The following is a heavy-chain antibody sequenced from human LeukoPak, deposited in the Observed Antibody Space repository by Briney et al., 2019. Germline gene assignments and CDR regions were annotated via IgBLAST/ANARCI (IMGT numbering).Heavy chain of an antibody. CDR2: TRFDGSIK. J-gene: IGHJ4*02. D-gene: IGHD1-1*01. V-gene: IGHV3-33*01. CDR1: GFIFSDYG. Sequence: GGSLRLSCAVSGFIFSDYGFHWVRQAPGKGLEWVAVTRFDGSIKQYADSVKGRFTISRDDSKNTLYLQMHFLKSEDTAVYYCARWGGTRQYYFDYWGQGTLVTVSS. CDR3: ARWGGTRQYYFDY.